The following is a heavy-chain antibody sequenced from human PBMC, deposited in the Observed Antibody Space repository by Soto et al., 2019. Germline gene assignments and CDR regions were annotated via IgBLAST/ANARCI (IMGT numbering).Heavy chain of an antibody. CDR2: ISYDGSNK. J-gene: IGHJ4*02. D-gene: IGHD6-13*01. CDR1: GFTFSSYG. V-gene: IGHV3-30*18. CDR3: AKDSSSCPDY. Sequence: VQLLESGGGLVQPGGSLRLSCAASGFTFSSYGMHWVRQAPGKGLEWVAVISYDGSNKYYADSVKGRFTISRDNSKNTLYLQMNSLRAEDTAVYYCAKDSSSCPDYWGQGTLVTVSS.